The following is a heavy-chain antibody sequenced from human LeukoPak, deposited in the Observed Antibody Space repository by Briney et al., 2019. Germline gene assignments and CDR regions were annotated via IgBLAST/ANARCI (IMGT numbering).Heavy chain of an antibody. V-gene: IGHV4-39*01. CDR1: GGSISSSSYY. J-gene: IGHJ4*02. CDR2: IYYSGST. Sequence: SETLSLTCTVSGGSISSSSYYWGWIRQPPGKCLEWLGSIYYSGSTYYNPSLKSRVTISVDTSKNQFSLKLSSVTAADTAVYYCARMIVVDDTYYFDYWGQGTLVTVSS. D-gene: IGHD3-22*01. CDR3: ARMIVVDDTYYFDY.